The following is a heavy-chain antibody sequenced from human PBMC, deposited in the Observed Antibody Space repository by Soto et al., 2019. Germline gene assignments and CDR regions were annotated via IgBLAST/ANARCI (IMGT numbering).Heavy chain of an antibody. CDR2: FDPEDGET. CDR3: ATAGSKWIRSHSYYYYGMDV. D-gene: IGHD5-12*01. CDR1: GYTLTELS. Sequence: ASVKVSCKVSGYTLTELSMHWVRQAPGKGLEWMGGFDPEDGETIYAQKFQGRVTMTEDTSTDTAYMELSSLRSEDTAAYYCATAGSKWIRSHSYYYYGMDVWGQGTPATVSS. V-gene: IGHV1-24*01. J-gene: IGHJ6*02.